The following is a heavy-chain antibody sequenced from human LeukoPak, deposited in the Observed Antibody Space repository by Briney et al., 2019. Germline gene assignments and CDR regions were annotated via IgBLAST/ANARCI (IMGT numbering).Heavy chain of an antibody. CDR1: GGSISSTSFF. J-gene: IGHJ4*02. Sequence: PSQTLSLTCTVSGGSISSTSFFWGWIRQPPGKGLEWIGSISNSGITYDNASLKSRVTISVDTSKNQFALKLTSVTAADTALYYCARHFSPDARYFRLDYWGQGRLGTVSS. CDR3: ARHFSPDARYFRLDY. CDR2: ISNSGIT. V-gene: IGHV4-39*01. D-gene: IGHD3-9*01.